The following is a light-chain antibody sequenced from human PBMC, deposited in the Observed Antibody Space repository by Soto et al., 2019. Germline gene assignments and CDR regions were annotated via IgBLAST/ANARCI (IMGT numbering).Light chain of an antibody. Sequence: EIVLTQSPGTLSLSPGERATLSCRASQSVSSTYLAWYQQRPGQAPRLLIYAASSRATGIPDRFSASGSGTDFTLAISRLEPEDFEVYYCQGYGDSPPTYTFGQGTRLEI. CDR1: QSVSSTY. J-gene: IGKJ2*01. CDR2: AAS. CDR3: QGYGDSPPTYT. V-gene: IGKV3-20*01.